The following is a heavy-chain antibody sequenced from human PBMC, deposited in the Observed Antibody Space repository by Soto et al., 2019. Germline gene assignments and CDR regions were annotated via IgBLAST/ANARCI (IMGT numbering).Heavy chain of an antibody. CDR3: ARALRPYYYDSSGSCFDY. V-gene: IGHV3-64*01. CDR1: GFTFSSYA. D-gene: IGHD3-22*01. J-gene: IGHJ4*02. CDR2: ISSNGGST. Sequence: GGSLRLSCAASGFTFSSYAMHLVRLAPGKGLEYVSAISSNGGSTYYANSVKGRFTISRDNSKNTLYLQMGSLRAEDMAVYYCARALRPYYYDSSGSCFDYWGQGTLVTV.